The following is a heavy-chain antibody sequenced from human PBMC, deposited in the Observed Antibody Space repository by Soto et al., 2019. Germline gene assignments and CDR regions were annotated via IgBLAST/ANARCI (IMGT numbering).Heavy chain of an antibody. CDR2: ISSSGSTI. Sequence: PGGSLRLSCAASGFTFSDYYMSWVRQAPGKGLEWVSYISSSGSTIYYADSVKGRFTISRDNAKNSLYLQMNSLRAEDTAVYYCARDGTSGLGYYDILTGYYPTYYYYYGMDVWGQGTTVTAP. CDR1: GFTFSDYY. V-gene: IGHV3-11*01. J-gene: IGHJ6*02. CDR3: ARDGTSGLGYYDILTGYYPTYYYYYGMDV. D-gene: IGHD3-9*01.